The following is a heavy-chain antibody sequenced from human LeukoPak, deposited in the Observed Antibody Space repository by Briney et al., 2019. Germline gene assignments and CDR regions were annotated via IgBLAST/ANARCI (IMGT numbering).Heavy chain of an antibody. J-gene: IGHJ3*02. D-gene: IGHD2-21*01. CDR2: IYHSGST. CDR1: GGSISSGSYY. CDR3: ARVQSFCGGDCYGAFDI. V-gene: IGHV4-39*07. Sequence: SETLSLTCTVSGGSISSGSYYWSWIRQPPGKGLEWIGSIYHSGSTYYNPSLKSRVTMSVDTSKNQFSLKLSSVTAADTAMYYCARVQSFCGGDCYGAFDIWGQGTMVTVSS.